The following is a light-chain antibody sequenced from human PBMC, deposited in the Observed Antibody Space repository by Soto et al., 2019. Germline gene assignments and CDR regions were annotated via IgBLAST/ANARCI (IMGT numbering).Light chain of an antibody. Sequence: EIVMTQSPATLSVSPGERATLSCRASQSVSSNLAWYQQEPGQAPRLLIYGASTRATGIPARFSGSGSGTEFTLTVSSLQSEDFVVYCCQQYNDWPRTFGQGTKVEIK. J-gene: IGKJ1*01. CDR2: GAS. V-gene: IGKV3-15*01. CDR1: QSVSSN. CDR3: QQYNDWPRT.